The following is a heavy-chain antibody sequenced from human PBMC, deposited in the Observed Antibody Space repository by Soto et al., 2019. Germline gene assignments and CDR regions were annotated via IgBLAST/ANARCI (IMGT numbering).Heavy chain of an antibody. CDR3: ARDCRDPPRGWFDP. CDR2: INWNGGST. V-gene: IGHV3-20*01. CDR1: GFTFDDYG. D-gene: IGHD2-15*01. Sequence: GGSLRLSCAASGFTFDDYGMSWVRQAPGKGLEWVSGINWNGGSTGYADSVKGRFTISRDNAKNSLYLQMNSLRAEDTALYHCARDCRDPPRGWFDPWGQGTLVTVSS. J-gene: IGHJ5*02.